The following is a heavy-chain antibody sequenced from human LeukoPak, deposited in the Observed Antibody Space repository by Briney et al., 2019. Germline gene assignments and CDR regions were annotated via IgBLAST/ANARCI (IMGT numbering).Heavy chain of an antibody. CDR2: IYTSGST. J-gene: IGHJ4*02. V-gene: IGHV4-61*02. CDR3: ARSGSYYSYYFDY. D-gene: IGHD1-26*01. Sequence: SETLSLSCTVSGGSISSGSYYWSWIRQPAGKGLEWIGRIYTSGSTNYNPSLKSRVTISVDTSKNQFSLKLSSVTAADAAVYYCARSGSYYSYYFDYWGQGTLVTVSS. CDR1: GGSISSGSYY.